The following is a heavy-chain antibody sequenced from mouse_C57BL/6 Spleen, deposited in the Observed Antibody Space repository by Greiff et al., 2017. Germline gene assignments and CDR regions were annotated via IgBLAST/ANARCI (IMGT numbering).Heavy chain of an antibody. CDR3: AKFTTVVVDWYFDV. Sequence: VQLQQSGAELVKPGASVKISCKASGYAFSSYWMNWVKQRPGKGLEWIGQIYPGDGDTNYNGKFKGKATLTADKSSSTAYMQLSSLTSEDSAVXFCAKFTTVVVDWYFDVWGTGTTVTVSS. J-gene: IGHJ1*03. V-gene: IGHV1-80*01. D-gene: IGHD1-1*01. CDR2: IYPGDGDT. CDR1: GYAFSSYW.